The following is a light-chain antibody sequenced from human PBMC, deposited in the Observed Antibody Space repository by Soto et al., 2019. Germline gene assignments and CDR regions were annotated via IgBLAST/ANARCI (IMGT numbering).Light chain of an antibody. V-gene: IGKV1-5*03. CDR3: QQYNDYSLT. Sequence: DIQMTQSPSTLSASVGDRVTITCRASQSISSWLAWYQQKPGQAPKLLIYKASTLQYGVPSRFSGSGSGTEFTLTINSLQPDDFATYYCQQYNDYSLTFGQGTKVDIK. J-gene: IGKJ1*01. CDR2: KAS. CDR1: QSISSW.